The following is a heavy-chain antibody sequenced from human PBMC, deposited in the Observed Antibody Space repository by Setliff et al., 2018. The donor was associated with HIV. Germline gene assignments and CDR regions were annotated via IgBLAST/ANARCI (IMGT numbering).Heavy chain of an antibody. CDR3: ARVGGDFKNYYDSSGYYYFDS. CDR1: GGSISSYY. CDR2: INHSGST. J-gene: IGHJ4*02. Sequence: PSETLSLTCTVSGGSISSYYWSWIRQPPGKGLEWIGEINHSGSTKYNPSLKSRVTTSVDTSKNQFSLKLSSVTAADTAVYYCARVGGDFKNYYDSSGYYYFDSWGQGTLVTVSS. D-gene: IGHD3-22*01. V-gene: IGHV4-34*01.